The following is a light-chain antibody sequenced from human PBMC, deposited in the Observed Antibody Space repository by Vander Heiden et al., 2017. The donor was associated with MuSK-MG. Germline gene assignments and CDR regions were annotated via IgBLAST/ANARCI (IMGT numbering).Light chain of an antibody. Sequence: QMTHPPSTLSASVGDRVTITCRASQSISSWLAWYQQKPGKAPKLLIYDASSLESGVPSRFSGSGSGTEFTLTISSLQPDDFATYYCQQDNSYPYTFGQGTKLXIK. V-gene: IGKV1-5*01. CDR2: DAS. CDR1: QSISSW. CDR3: QQDNSYPYT. J-gene: IGKJ2*01.